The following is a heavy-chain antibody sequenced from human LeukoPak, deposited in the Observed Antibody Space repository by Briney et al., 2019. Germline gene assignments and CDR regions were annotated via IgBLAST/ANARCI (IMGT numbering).Heavy chain of an antibody. CDR2: ISGSGGST. Sequence: LSGGSLRLSCAASGFTFSSYAMSWVRQAPGKGLEWVSAISGSGGSTYYADSVKGRFTISRDNSKNTLYLQMNSLRAEDTAVYYCAKGTMVRGVKTFDYWGQGTLVTVSS. D-gene: IGHD3-10*01. CDR1: GFTFSSYA. CDR3: AKGTMVRGVKTFDY. J-gene: IGHJ4*02. V-gene: IGHV3-23*01.